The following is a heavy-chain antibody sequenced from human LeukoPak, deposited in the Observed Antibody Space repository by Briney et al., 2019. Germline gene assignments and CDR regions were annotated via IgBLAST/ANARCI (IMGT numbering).Heavy chain of an antibody. CDR3: ARAYSGSYFYYYYYMDV. V-gene: IGHV1-46*01. D-gene: IGHD1-26*01. J-gene: IGHJ6*03. CDR2: INPSGGST. Sequence: ASVKVSCKASGYTFTSYYMHWVRQAPGQGLEWMGMINPSGGSTSYAQKFQGRVTMTRDTSTSTVYMELSSLRSEDTAVYYCARAYSGSYFYYYYYMDVWGKGTTVTVSS. CDR1: GYTFTSYY.